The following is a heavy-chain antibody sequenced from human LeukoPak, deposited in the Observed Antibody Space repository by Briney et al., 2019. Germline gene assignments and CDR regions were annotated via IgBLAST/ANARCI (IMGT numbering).Heavy chain of an antibody. J-gene: IGHJ6*03. CDR1: GYTFTGYY. CDR2: INPNSGGT. CDR3: ARDLDDTPFSYMDV. D-gene: IGHD3-22*01. V-gene: IGHV1-2*02. Sequence: WASVKVSCKASGYTFTGYYMHWVRQAPGQGLEWMGWINPNSGGTNYAQKFQGRVTMTRDTSISTAYMELSRLRSDDTAVYYCARDLDDTPFSYMDVWGKGTTVTVSS.